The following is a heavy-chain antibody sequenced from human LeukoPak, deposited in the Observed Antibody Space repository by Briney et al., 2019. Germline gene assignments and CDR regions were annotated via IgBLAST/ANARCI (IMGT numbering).Heavy chain of an antibody. Sequence: PGGSLRLSCGASGFSFSSHAMSWFRKPPGGGLEWLSSIATSGTYYTSSVKGRFTISGDDSKNMLFLQMNSLTAEDTAVYFCAREGLERHLALDSWGQGTLVTVSS. J-gene: IGHJ4*02. CDR2: IATSGT. V-gene: IGHV3-23*01. CDR1: GFSFSSHA. D-gene: IGHD3-3*01. CDR3: AREGLERHLALDS.